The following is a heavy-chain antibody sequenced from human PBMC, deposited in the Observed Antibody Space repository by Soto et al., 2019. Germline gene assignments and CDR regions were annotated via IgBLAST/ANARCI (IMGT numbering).Heavy chain of an antibody. V-gene: IGHV3-66*01. J-gene: IGHJ4*02. CDR1: GFTVSSNY. CDR2: IYSGGST. D-gene: IGHD3-9*01. Sequence: EVQLVESGGGLVQPGGSLRLSCAASGFTVSSNYMSWVRQAPGKGLEWVSVIYSGGSTYYADSVKGRFTISRDNSKNTLYLQMNSLRAEDTAVYYCARVNSVEYFDWLLLPYFDYWGQGTLVTVSS. CDR3: ARVNSVEYFDWLLLPYFDY.